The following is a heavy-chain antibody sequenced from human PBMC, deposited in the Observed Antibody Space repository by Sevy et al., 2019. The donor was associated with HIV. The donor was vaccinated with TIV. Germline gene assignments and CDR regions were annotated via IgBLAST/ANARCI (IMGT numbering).Heavy chain of an antibody. Sequence: GGSLRLSCAASAFTFKSYAMTWVRQAPGKGLEWISSISGSGGDTMYADSVKGRFTISRDNSKNTLYLQMNSLRAEDTAVYYCAKDQGDYIWGTYRHWGQGTLVTVSS. CDR2: ISGSGGDT. CDR1: AFTFKSYA. CDR3: AKDQGDYIWGTYRH. J-gene: IGHJ4*02. D-gene: IGHD3-16*02. V-gene: IGHV3-23*01.